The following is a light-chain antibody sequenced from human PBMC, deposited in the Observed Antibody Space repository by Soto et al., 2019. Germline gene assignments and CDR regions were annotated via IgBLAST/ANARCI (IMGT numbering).Light chain of an antibody. Sequence: DIQMTQSPSTLSASVGDRVTITCRASHFISNFLAWYHLRPGKPPRLLIYSATPLHSGVPSRFRGSGVGTDFTLTISGLQPEDAGTYYCQSCRNVPYIFAQGTRVE. CDR1: HFISNF. V-gene: IGKV1-27*01. J-gene: IGKJ2*01. CDR2: SAT. CDR3: QSCRNVPYI.